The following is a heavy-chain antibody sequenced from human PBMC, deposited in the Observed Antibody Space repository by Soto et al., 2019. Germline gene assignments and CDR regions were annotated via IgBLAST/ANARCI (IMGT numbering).Heavy chain of an antibody. CDR2: ISAYNGNT. Sequence: ASVKVSCKASGYTFTSYGISWVRQAPGQGLEWMGWISAYNGNTNYAQKLQGRVTMTTDTPTSTAYMELRSLRSDDTAVYYCARWVRYCSSTSCSYGMDVWGQGTTVTVSS. V-gene: IGHV1-18*01. J-gene: IGHJ6*02. CDR3: ARWVRYCSSTSCSYGMDV. CDR1: GYTFTSYG. D-gene: IGHD2-2*01.